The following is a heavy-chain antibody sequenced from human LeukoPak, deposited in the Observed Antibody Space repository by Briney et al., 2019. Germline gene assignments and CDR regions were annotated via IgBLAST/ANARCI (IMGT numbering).Heavy chain of an antibody. CDR2: MNPNSGNT. CDR3: ARTVCSSTSCYLPFYYYYGMDV. Sequence: ASVKVSCKASGYTFTSYDINWVRQATGQGLEWMGWMNPNSGNTGYAQKFQGRVTMTRNTSISTAYMELSSLRSEDTAVYYCARTVCSSTSCYLPFYYYYGMDVWGQGTTVTVSS. V-gene: IGHV1-8*01. CDR1: GYTFTSYD. J-gene: IGHJ6*02. D-gene: IGHD2-2*01.